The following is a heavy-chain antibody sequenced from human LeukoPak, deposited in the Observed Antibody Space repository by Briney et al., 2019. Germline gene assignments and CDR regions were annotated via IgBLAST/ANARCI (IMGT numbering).Heavy chain of an antibody. CDR2: IYYSGST. Sequence: PSETLSLTCTVSGGSISSYYWSWIRQPPGKGLEWIGYIYYSGSTNYNPCLKSRVTISVDTSKNQFSLKLSSVTAADTAVYYCARGIRYYYDSSGYYRTDRFDPWGQGTLVTVSS. CDR1: GGSISSYY. D-gene: IGHD3-22*01. J-gene: IGHJ5*02. CDR3: ARGIRYYYDSSGYYRTDRFDP. V-gene: IGHV4-59*01.